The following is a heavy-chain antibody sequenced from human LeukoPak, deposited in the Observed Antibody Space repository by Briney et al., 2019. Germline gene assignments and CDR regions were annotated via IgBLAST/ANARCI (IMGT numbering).Heavy chain of an antibody. Sequence: GASVKVSCKASGGTFSSYAISWVRQAPGQGLEWMGGIIPIFGTANYAQKFQGRVTITADESTSTAYMELSSLRSEDTAVYYCARVRGRIPSRGEFDPWGQATLVTVSS. V-gene: IGHV1-69*13. CDR3: ARVRGRIPSRGEFDP. D-gene: IGHD3-16*01. J-gene: IGHJ5*02. CDR2: IIPIFGTA. CDR1: GGTFSSYA.